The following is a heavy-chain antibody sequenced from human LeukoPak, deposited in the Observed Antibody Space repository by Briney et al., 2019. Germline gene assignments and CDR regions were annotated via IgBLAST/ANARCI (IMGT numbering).Heavy chain of an antibody. CDR2: IYYSGST. D-gene: IGHD1-26*01. V-gene: IGHV4-39*01. CDR1: GGSISSSSYY. Sequence: PSETLSLTCTVSGGSISSSSYYWGWIRQPPGKGLEWIGSIYYSGSTYYNPSLKSRVTISVDTSKSQFSLNLSSVTAADTAVYYCATQKGWSYNAFDIWGQGTMVTVSS. J-gene: IGHJ3*02. CDR3: ATQKGWSYNAFDI.